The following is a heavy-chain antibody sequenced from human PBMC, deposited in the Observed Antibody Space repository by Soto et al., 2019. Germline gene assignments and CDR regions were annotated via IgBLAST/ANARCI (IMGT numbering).Heavy chain of an antibody. Sequence: QVQLVESGGDVVQPGRSLRLSCAASGFTFSGYAMHWVRQAPGKGLEWVAVISYDGSNKYYADSVKGRFTISRDNSKNPLYLQMNSLRAEDTAVYYCARDDYWGQGTLVTVSS. V-gene: IGHV3-30-3*01. J-gene: IGHJ4*02. CDR3: ARDDY. CDR1: GFTFSGYA. CDR2: ISYDGSNK.